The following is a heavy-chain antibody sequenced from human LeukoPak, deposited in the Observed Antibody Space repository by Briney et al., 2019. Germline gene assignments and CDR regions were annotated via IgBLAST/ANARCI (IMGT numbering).Heavy chain of an antibody. J-gene: IGHJ4*02. CDR1: GYTFTSYA. V-gene: IGHV7-4-1*02. D-gene: IGHD6-13*01. CDR3: ARGRGAAVGTNYYFDY. CDR2: INTNTGNP. Sequence: ASVTVSCKASGYTFTSYAVIWMRQAPGQGLEWMGWINTNTGNPTYAQGFTGRFVFSLDTSVSTAYLQISSLKAEDTAVYYCARGRGAAVGTNYYFDYWGQGTLVTVSS.